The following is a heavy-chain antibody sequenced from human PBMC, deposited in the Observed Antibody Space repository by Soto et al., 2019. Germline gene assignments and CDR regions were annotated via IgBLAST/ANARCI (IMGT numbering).Heavy chain of an antibody. D-gene: IGHD3-10*01. CDR2: IYSGGYT. Sequence: EVQLVESGGGLIQPGGSLRLSCAVSGFTVSNNYMSWVRQAPGKGLEGVSVIYSGGYTAYGDSVKGRFTISRDNSKNPLYFKKKRRGAGGTAVFLWATTPGGGGYWGQGTLVTVSS. CDR1: GFTVSNNY. CDR3: ATTPGGGGY. J-gene: IGHJ4*02. V-gene: IGHV3-53*01.